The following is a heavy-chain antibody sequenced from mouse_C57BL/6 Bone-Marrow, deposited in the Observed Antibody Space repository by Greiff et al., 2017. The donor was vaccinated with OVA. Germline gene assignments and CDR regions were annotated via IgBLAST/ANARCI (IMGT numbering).Heavy chain of an antibody. D-gene: IGHD2-10*01. J-gene: IGHJ4*01. V-gene: IGHV5-4*01. CDR1: GFTFSSYA. Sequence: VQLQQSGGGLVKPGGSLKLSCAASGFTFSSYAMSWVRQTPEKRLEWVATISDGGSYTYYPDNVKGRFTISRDNAKNNLYLQMSHLKSEDTAMYYCASLLYAMDYWGQGTSVTVSS. CDR3: ASLLYAMDY. CDR2: ISDGGSYT.